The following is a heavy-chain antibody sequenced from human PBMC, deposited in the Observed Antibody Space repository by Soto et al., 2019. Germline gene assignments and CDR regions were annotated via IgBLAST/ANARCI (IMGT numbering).Heavy chain of an antibody. V-gene: IGHV1-69*08. D-gene: IGHD6-13*01. CDR1: GGTFSSYT. Sequence: QVQLVQSGAEVQKPGSSVKVSCKASGGTFSSYTISWVRQAPGQGLEWMGRIIPILGIANYAQKFQGRVTITADKSTSTAYMELSSLRSEDTAVYYCARDRGSSSPAFYFDYWGQGTLVTVSS. CDR2: IIPILGIA. J-gene: IGHJ4*02. CDR3: ARDRGSSSPAFYFDY.